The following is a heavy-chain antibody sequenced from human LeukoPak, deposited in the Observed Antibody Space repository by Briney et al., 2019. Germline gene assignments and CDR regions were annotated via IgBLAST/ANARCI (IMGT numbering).Heavy chain of an antibody. J-gene: IGHJ2*01. V-gene: IGHV3-7*04. D-gene: IGHD5-18*01. CDR1: GFTFSSYW. CDR3: ARVVDTALRMVDWYFDL. CDR2: IKQDGTEK. Sequence: GGSLRLSCAASGFTFSSYWMSWVRQAPGKGLEWVANIKQDGTEKYYVDSVKGRFTISRDNAKNSLYLQMNSLRDEDTAVYCCARVVDTALRMVDWYFDLWGRGTLVTVSS.